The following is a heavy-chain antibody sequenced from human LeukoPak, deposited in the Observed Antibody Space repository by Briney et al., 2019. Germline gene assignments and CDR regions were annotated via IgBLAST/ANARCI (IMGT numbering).Heavy chain of an antibody. CDR3: ARDRVATAGDYYFGMDV. CDR1: GFTFSSYW. Sequence: GGSLRLSCAASGFTFSSYWMSWVRQAPGKGLEWVAKIKQDGSEKYYGDSVKGRFTISRDNAKNSLYLQMNNLRVEDTAVYYCARDRVATAGDYYFGMDVWGQGTTVTVSS. D-gene: IGHD5-12*01. V-gene: IGHV3-7*01. J-gene: IGHJ6*02. CDR2: IKQDGSEK.